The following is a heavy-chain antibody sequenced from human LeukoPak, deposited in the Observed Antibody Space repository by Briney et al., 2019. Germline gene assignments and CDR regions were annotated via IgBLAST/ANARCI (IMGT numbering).Heavy chain of an antibody. Sequence: PGRSLRLSCAASGFTFDDYAMHWVRHAPGKGLEWVSGINWNSGNIGYADSVKGRFTISRDNAKKSLYLQMNSLRAEDTAFYYCAKDIYSDFWSGYSEKWGQGTLVTVSS. CDR1: GFTFDDYA. CDR2: INWNSGNI. V-gene: IGHV3-9*01. D-gene: IGHD3-3*01. CDR3: AKDIYSDFWSGYSEK. J-gene: IGHJ4*02.